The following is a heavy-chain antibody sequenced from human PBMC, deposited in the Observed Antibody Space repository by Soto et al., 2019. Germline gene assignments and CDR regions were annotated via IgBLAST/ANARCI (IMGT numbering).Heavy chain of an antibody. Sequence: GGSLRLSXAASGFTFSNYGMHWVRQAPGKGLQWVAAISYDASNKYYVDSVKGRFTVSRDNSKNTLYLQMNSLRAEDTAMYYCAKGVVEVIVATATDVWGQGTTVTVSS. CDR3: AKGVVEVIVATATDV. CDR1: GFTFSNYG. J-gene: IGHJ6*02. D-gene: IGHD5-12*01. CDR2: ISYDASNK. V-gene: IGHV3-30*18.